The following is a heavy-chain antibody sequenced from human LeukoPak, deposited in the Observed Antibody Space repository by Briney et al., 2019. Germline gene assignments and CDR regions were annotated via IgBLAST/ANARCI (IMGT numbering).Heavy chain of an antibody. Sequence: GGSLRLSCAASGFTFSSYAMHWVRQAPGKGLEWVAVISYDGSNKYYADSVKGRFTISRDNSKNTLYLQMNSLRAEDTAVYYCARASSYSNYYFDYWGQGTLVTVSS. CDR1: GFTFSSYA. D-gene: IGHD4-11*01. CDR2: ISYDGSNK. CDR3: ARASSYSNYYFDY. J-gene: IGHJ4*02. V-gene: IGHV3-30*04.